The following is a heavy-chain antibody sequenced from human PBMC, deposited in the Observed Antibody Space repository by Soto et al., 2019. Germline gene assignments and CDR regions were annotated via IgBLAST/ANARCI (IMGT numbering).Heavy chain of an antibody. J-gene: IGHJ4*02. CDR2: IYYSGST. CDR3: ARVRFLEWIIDY. Sequence: SETLSLTCTVSGGSISSGGYYWSWIRQHPGKGLEWIGYIYYSGSTYYNPSLKSRVTISVDTSKNQFSLKLNSVTAADTAVYYCARVRFLEWIIDYWGQGTLVTVSS. V-gene: IGHV4-31*03. CDR1: GGSISSGGYY. D-gene: IGHD3-3*01.